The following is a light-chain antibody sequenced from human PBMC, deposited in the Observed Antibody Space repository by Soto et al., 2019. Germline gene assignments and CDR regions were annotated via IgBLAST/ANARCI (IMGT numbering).Light chain of an antibody. CDR3: ATCDDSLSGWV. CDR2: RNN. J-gene: IGLJ3*02. CDR1: TSNIGKNY. Sequence: QSVLTQAPSASGTPGQRVTISCSGSTSNIGKNYVYWYQQFPGTAPKLLIYRNNQRPSGVPDRFSGSMSGTSASLAISGLRSEDEADYYCATCDDSLSGWVFGGGTKVTVL. V-gene: IGLV1-47*01.